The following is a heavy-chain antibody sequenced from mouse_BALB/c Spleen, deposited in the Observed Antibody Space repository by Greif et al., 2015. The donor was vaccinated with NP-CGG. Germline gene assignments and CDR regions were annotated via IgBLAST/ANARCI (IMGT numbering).Heavy chain of an antibody. CDR2: IWSDGST. Sequence: VKLMESGPGLVAPSQSLSITCTVSGFSLTSYGVHWVRQPPGKGLEWLVVIWSDGSTTYNSALKSRLSISKDNSKSQVFLKMNSLQTDDTAMYYCARGVYYDCDDGLYYYAMDYWGQGTSVTVSS. J-gene: IGHJ4*01. CDR1: GFSLTSYG. D-gene: IGHD2-4*01. V-gene: IGHV2-6*02. CDR3: ARGVYYDCDDGLYYYAMDY.